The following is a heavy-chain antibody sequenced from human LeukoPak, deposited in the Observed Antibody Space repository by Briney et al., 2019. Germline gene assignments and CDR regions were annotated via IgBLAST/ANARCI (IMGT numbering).Heavy chain of an antibody. CDR2: ISRSGDTI. V-gene: IGHV3-11*01. CDR1: GFTFSDYY. Sequence: GGSLRLSCAASGFTFSDYYMSWIRQAPGKGLEWVSYISRSGDTIDYADSVKGRFSISRDNAKNSPYLQMNSLRAEDTAVYYCAGYHWNSGVVYWGQGTLVTVSS. CDR3: AGYHWNSGVVY. D-gene: IGHD1-7*01. J-gene: IGHJ4*02.